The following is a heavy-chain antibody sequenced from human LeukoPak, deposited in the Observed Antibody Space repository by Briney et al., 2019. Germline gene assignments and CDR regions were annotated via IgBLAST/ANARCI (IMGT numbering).Heavy chain of an antibody. CDR2: ISSSGSTT. J-gene: IGHJ4*02. Sequence: GGSLRLSCAASGFTFSDYYMSWIRQAPGKGLEWVSYISSSGSTTYYADSVKGRFTISRDNSKNTLYLQMNSLRAEDTAVYYCAKDGSSQYYYDSSAAGDYWGQGTLVTVSS. D-gene: IGHD3-22*01. CDR3: AKDGSSQYYYDSSAAGDY. V-gene: IGHV3-11*01. CDR1: GFTFSDYY.